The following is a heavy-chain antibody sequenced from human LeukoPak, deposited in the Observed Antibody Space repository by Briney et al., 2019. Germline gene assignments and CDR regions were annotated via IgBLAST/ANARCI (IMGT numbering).Heavy chain of an antibody. V-gene: IGHV3-48*03. CDR2: ISSSGSTI. D-gene: IGHD3-10*01. CDR3: ASGQVLLWFGELFDY. Sequence: GGSLRLSGAASGFTFSSYEMNWVRQAPGKGLEWVSYISSSGSTIYYADSVKGRFTISRDNAKTSLYLQMNRLRAEDTAVYYCASGQVLLWFGELFDYWGQGTLVTVSS. CDR1: GFTFSSYE. J-gene: IGHJ4*02.